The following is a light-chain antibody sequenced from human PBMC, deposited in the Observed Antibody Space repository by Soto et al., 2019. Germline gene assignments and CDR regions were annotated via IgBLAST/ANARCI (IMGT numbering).Light chain of an antibody. CDR2: EDT. CDR3: SSFAGIKNPFV. V-gene: IGLV2-8*01. J-gene: IGLJ1*01. Sequence: QSALTQPPSASGSPGQSVTISCTGTSSDVGGYNYVSWYQQHPGKAHKLMNYEDTKRPSGVPEHFSGSMSGNTAFLTVSGLHAEDEVDYYCSSFAGIKNPFVFGTGT. CDR1: SSDVGGYNY.